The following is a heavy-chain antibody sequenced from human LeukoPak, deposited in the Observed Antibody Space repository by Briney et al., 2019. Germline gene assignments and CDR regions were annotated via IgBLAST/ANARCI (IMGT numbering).Heavy chain of an antibody. CDR1: GFTFSSYS. V-gene: IGHV3-21*01. J-gene: IGHJ4*02. D-gene: IGHD6-6*01. CDR3: AREESSSSGYYFDY. Sequence: GGSLRLSCAASGFTFSSYSMNWVRQAPGKGLEWVSAISSSSSNTYYADSVKGRFTISRDNAKNSLYLQMNSLRAEDTAVYYCAREESSSSGYYFDYWGQGTLVTVSS. CDR2: ISSSSSNT.